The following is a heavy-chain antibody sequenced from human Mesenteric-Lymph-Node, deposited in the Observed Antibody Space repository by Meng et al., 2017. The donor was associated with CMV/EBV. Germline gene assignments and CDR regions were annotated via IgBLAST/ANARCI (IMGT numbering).Heavy chain of an antibody. Sequence: ASVKVSCKASGYSFTDYYIHWVRQAPGQGLEWMGWINPNSGGTNFAQKFQDRVTMTREKSGRTAYMELSRLRSDDTAVYYCARGYCSSNNCPIGNYWGQGTLVTVSS. J-gene: IGHJ4*02. V-gene: IGHV1-2*02. CDR2: INPNSGGT. CDR1: GYSFTDYY. CDR3: ARGYCSSNNCPIGNY. D-gene: IGHD2-2*01.